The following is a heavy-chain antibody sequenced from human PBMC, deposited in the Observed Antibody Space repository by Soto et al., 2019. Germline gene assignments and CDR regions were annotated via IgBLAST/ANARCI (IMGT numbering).Heavy chain of an antibody. J-gene: IGHJ6*02. V-gene: IGHV3-11*06. CDR3: ARGYDGSAYFYPLGDGMDV. CDR1: GFNFGDYY. Sequence: QMQLVESGGGLVKPGGSLRLSCEASGFNFGDYYMSWVRQAPGKGLEWVSFVSSTGSYTKYSDSVGGRFTVSRDNGKNSLHLQLNSLRVEDTAVYYCARGYDGSAYFYPLGDGMDVWGQGTTVTVSS. CDR2: VSSTGSYT. D-gene: IGHD3-22*01.